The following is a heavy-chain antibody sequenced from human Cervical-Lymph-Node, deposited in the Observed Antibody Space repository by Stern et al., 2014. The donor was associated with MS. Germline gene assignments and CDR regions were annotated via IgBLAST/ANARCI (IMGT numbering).Heavy chain of an antibody. CDR3: ARDPNWGSDDWYFDL. J-gene: IGHJ2*01. CDR2: VIPMFGTA. D-gene: IGHD7-27*01. CDR1: GGSFSNSA. V-gene: IGHV1-69*01. Sequence: QVQLVQSGAEVKKPGSSVKVSCKASGGSFSNSAIGWVRQAPGQGLEWMGGVIPMFGTADYSQRFQGRVTITADESTTTSYMELSSLTSEDTAIYYCARDPNWGSDDWYFDLWGRGTLVTVSS.